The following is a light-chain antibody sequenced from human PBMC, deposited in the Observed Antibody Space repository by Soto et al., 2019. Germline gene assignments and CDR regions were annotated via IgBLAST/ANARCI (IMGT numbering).Light chain of an antibody. CDR3: STWDDSLNGPV. CDR1: TSNVESNT. J-gene: IGLJ3*02. V-gene: IGLV1-44*01. CDR2: NHN. Sequence: QLVLTQPPSASGTPGQRVTISCSESTSNVESNTVNWYQHLPGAAPKLLIYNHNQRPSGVPDRFSGSKSGTSASLAISGLQSEDEADYYCSTWDDSLNGPVFGGGTKLTVL.